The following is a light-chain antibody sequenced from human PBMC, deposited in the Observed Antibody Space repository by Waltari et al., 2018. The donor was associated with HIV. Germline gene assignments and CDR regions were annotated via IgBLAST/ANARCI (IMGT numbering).Light chain of an antibody. CDR1: SYNIGFNI. CDR3: AAWDDSLNGLV. CDR2: TNN. Sequence: QSVLPQPPSASGTPGQRVTISCSGSSYNIGFNIVNWYQQLPGAAPKLLIYTNNQRPSGVPDRFSGSKSGTSASLAISGLQSEDEADYYCAAWDDSLNGLVFGGGTKLTVL. V-gene: IGLV1-44*01. J-gene: IGLJ3*02.